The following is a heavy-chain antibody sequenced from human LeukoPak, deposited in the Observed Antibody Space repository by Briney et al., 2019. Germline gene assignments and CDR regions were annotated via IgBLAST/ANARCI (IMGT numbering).Heavy chain of an antibody. Sequence: GGSLRLSCAASGFTFSSYGMHWVREAPGKGLEWVAFTRYDGNNKYYADSVKGRFTISRDNSKNTLYLQMNSLRAEDTAVYYCAKDKAISSGSEYYFDYWGQGTLVTVSS. CDR2: TRYDGNNK. CDR3: AKDKAISSGSEYYFDY. CDR1: GFTFSSYG. D-gene: IGHD3-3*01. V-gene: IGHV3-30*02. J-gene: IGHJ4*02.